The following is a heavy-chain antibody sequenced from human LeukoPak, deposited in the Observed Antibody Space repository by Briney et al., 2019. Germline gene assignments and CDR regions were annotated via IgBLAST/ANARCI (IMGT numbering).Heavy chain of an antibody. Sequence: SETLSLTCAVYGGSFSGYYWSWIRQPPGKGLEWIGEINHSGSTNYNPSLKSRVTISVDTSKNQFSLKLSSVTAADTAVYYCARVDGYYDSSGYNDAFDIWGQGTMVTVSS. CDR2: INHSGST. D-gene: IGHD3-22*01. V-gene: IGHV4-34*01. CDR3: ARVDGYYDSSGYNDAFDI. J-gene: IGHJ3*02. CDR1: GGSFSGYY.